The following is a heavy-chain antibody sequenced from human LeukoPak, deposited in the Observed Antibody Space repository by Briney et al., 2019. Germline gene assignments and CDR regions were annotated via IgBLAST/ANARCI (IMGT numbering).Heavy chain of an antibody. V-gene: IGHV3-53*01. CDR1: GFTVSSNY. Sequence: GGSLRLSCAASGFTVSSNYMSWVRQAPGKGLEWVSVIYSGGSTYYADSVKGRFTISRDNSKNTLYLQMNSLRAEDTAVYYCAREDGGETNWFDPWGQETLVTVSS. J-gene: IGHJ5*02. CDR2: IYSGGST. CDR3: AREDGGETNWFDP. D-gene: IGHD3-16*01.